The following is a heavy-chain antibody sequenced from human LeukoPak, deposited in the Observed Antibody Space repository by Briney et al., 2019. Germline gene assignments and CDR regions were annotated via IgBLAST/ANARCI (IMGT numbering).Heavy chain of an antibody. CDR3: ARERYCSGGNCFVTYYYDMDV. D-gene: IGHD2-15*01. V-gene: IGHV1-46*01. J-gene: IGHJ6*02. Sequence: ASVKVSCKASGYSFTTYYMHWVRQAPGQGLEWMGIINPTGGSTNYAQKFEGRVTMTRDTSTSTVYMELSSLRSEDTAMYYCARERYCSGGNCFVTYYYDMDVWGQGTTVTVSS. CDR2: INPTGGST. CDR1: GYSFTTYY.